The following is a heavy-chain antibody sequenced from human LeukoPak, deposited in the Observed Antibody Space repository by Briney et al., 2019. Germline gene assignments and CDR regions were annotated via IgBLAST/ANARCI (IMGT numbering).Heavy chain of an antibody. J-gene: IGHJ6*03. CDR3: AKDRCSNGIGCYYYYMDV. V-gene: IGHV3-30*02. Sequence: GGSLRLPCAASGFTFSSYGMHWVRQAPGKVLEWVAYIQNDGSNEQYADSVKGRFSISRDSSKNILYLQMNSLRAEDTAVYYCAKDRCSNGIGCYYYYMDVWGKGTTVTISS. CDR2: IQNDGSNE. D-gene: IGHD2-8*01. CDR1: GFTFSSYG.